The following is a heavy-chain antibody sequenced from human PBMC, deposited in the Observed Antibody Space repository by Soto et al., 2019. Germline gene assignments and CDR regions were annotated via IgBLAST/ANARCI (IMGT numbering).Heavy chain of an antibody. CDR3: ARDDFWSGYYGYYGMDG. D-gene: IGHD3-3*01. Sequence: PGGSLRLSCAASGFTLSSYWMSWVRQAPGKGLEWVANVKQDGSEKYYVDSVKGRFTISRDNAKNSLYLQMNSLRAEDTAVYYCARDDFWSGYYGYYGMDGWGQGTTVTVSS. CDR2: VKQDGSEK. V-gene: IGHV3-7*01. CDR1: GFTLSSYW. J-gene: IGHJ6*02.